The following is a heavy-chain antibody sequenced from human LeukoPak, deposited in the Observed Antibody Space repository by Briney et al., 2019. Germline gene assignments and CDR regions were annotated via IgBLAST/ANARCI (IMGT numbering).Heavy chain of an antibody. CDR2: ICGSGVST. D-gene: IGHD1-26*01. V-gene: IGHV3-23*01. CDR3: AKSGGSYCRAFDY. Sequence: GGSLRLSCAASGFTFSSYAMSWVRQPPGKGLEWVSSICGSGVSTYYADSVKGRLTIFRDNSKNTLYLQMHSLRAEETAVDYCAKSGGSYCRAFDYWGQGTLVTVSS. CDR1: GFTFSSYA. J-gene: IGHJ4*02.